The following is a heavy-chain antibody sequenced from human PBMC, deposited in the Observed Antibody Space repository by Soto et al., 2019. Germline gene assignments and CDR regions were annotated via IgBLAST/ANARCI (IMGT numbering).Heavy chain of an antibody. J-gene: IGHJ5*02. CDR3: AKAPAYGSGGWFDP. CDR2: ISWNSGNL. D-gene: IGHD3-10*01. V-gene: IGHV3-9*01. CDR1: GSIFKNYA. Sequence: ESQLVESGGGLVQPGRSLRLSCEASGSIFKNYAMVWVRQGPGKGLEWVSRISWNSGNLDYGDSVTGRFTISRDNAKNSLYLQMNSLRTEDTAWYFCAKAPAYGSGGWFDPWGQGTLVTVSS.